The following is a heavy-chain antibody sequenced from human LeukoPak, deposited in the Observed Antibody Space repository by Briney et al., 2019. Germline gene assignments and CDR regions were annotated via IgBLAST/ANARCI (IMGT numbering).Heavy chain of an antibody. D-gene: IGHD3-10*01. CDR3: AKDQNYYGAGPLEY. CDR1: GFPFSGYG. V-gene: IGHV3-30*18. J-gene: IGHJ4*02. Sequence: GGSLRLSCAASGFPFSGYGMHWVRQAPGKDLEWLAVISSDKTKTYHGASVKGRFTISRDNSKNILYLQMNNVRPEDTAVHYRAKDQNYYGAGPLEYWGQGALVTVSS. CDR2: ISSDKTKT.